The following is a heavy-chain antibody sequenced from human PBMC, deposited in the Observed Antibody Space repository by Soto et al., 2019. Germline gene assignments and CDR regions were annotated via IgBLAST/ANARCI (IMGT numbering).Heavy chain of an antibody. Sequence: QVQLQESGPGLVKPSETLSLTCTVSGGSVSSGSYYWSWIRQPPGKGLEWIGYIYYSGSTNYNPSLKSRVTISVDTSKNQFSLKLSSVTAADTAVYYCVRDSYDFWSGYPERYYFDYWGQGTLVTVSS. V-gene: IGHV4-61*01. CDR1: GGSVSSGSYY. D-gene: IGHD3-3*01. J-gene: IGHJ4*02. CDR2: IYYSGST. CDR3: VRDSYDFWSGYPERYYFDY.